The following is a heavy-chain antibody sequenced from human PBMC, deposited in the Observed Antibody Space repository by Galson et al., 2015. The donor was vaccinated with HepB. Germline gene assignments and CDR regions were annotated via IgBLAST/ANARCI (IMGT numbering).Heavy chain of an antibody. Sequence: SLRLSCAASGFTFSNAWMNWVRQAPGKGLEWVGRIKSKTDGGITDYAAPVKGRFTISRDDSKNTLYLQVNSLKTEDTAVYCCTTDRSITMVRGVIITDYWGQGTLVTVSS. J-gene: IGHJ4*02. D-gene: IGHD3-10*01. V-gene: IGHV3-15*07. CDR2: IKSKTDGGIT. CDR3: TTDRSITMVRGVIITDY. CDR1: GFTFSNAW.